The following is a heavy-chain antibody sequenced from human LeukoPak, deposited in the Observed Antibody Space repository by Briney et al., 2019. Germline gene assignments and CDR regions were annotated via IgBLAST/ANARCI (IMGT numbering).Heavy chain of an antibody. CDR3: AREGRGYYGDFDY. CDR1: GFAFSDYD. J-gene: IGHJ4*01. V-gene: IGHV3-11*01. D-gene: IGHD3-3*01. Sequence: GGSLRLSCSASGFAFSDYDMNWIRQAPGKGLEWLSYISYDGSTIYDAASVRGRFTISRDNSKNSLFLQMNSLRVEDTAVYYCAREGRGYYGDFDYWGHGTLVTVSS. CDR2: ISYDGSTI.